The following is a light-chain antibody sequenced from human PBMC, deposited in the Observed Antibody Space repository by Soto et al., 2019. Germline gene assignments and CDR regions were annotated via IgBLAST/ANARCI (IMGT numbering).Light chain of an antibody. CDR2: GAT. CDR1: QSVSIL. J-gene: IGKJ5*01. V-gene: IGKV3-11*01. CDR3: QQRGNCPPSST. Sequence: EIVMTQSPATLSVSPGESATLSCRASQSVSILLAWYQQKPGQAPRLLISGATTRATGIPARFSGSGSGTDFTLTISSLEPEDFAVYYCQQRGNCPPSSTFGQGTRLEIK.